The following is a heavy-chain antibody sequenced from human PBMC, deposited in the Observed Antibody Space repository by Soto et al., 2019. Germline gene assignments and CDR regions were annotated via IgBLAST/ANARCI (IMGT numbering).Heavy chain of an antibody. V-gene: IGHV3-53*01. D-gene: IGHD2-15*01. Sequence: GGSLRLSCAASGFTFSSYAMKWVRQAPGQGLEWVSVLHSDVSTYYVDSVKGRFVISRDNSKNTVYLQMNSLRAEDTAIYYCARELGGSWYNWFDPWGQGTLVTVSS. CDR3: ARELGGSWYNWFDP. J-gene: IGHJ5*02. CDR2: LHSDVST. CDR1: GFTFSSYA.